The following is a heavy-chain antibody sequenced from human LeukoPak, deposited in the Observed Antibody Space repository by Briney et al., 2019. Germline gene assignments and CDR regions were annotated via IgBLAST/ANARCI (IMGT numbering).Heavy chain of an antibody. Sequence: PGGSLRLSCAASGFNLSSYYMDWVRQGPGKGLEWVSSISSSSSYIYYADSVKGRFTISRDNAKNSLYLQMNSLRAEDTAVYYCARDRGATVRHTRFDPWGQGTLVTVSS. CDR3: ARDRGATVRHTRFDP. D-gene: IGHD4-17*01. V-gene: IGHV3-21*01. CDR1: GFNLSSYY. CDR2: ISSSSSYI. J-gene: IGHJ5*02.